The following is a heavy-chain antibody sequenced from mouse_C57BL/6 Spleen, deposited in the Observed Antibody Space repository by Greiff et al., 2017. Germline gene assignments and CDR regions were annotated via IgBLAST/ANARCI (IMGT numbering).Heavy chain of an antibody. CDR1: GFTFSDYG. D-gene: IGHD2-1*01. V-gene: IGHV5-17*01. CDR2: ISSGSSTI. J-gene: IGHJ2*01. Sequence: EVMLVESGGGLVKPGGSLKLSCAASGFTFSDYGMHWVRQAPEKGLEWVAYISSGSSTIYYADTVKGRFTISRDNAKNTLFLQMTSLRSEDTAMYYCASICYGKYYIDYWGGGTTLTVSS. CDR3: ASICYGKYYIDY.